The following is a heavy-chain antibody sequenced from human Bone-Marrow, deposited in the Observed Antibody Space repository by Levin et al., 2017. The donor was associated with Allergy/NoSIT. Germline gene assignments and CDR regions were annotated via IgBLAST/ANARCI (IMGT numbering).Heavy chain of an antibody. CDR1: GFTFSNAW. J-gene: IGHJ6*02. V-gene: IGHV3-15*01. D-gene: IGHD4-17*01. Sequence: GESLKISCAASGFTFSNAWMSWVRQAPGKGLEWVGRIKSKTDGGTTDYAAPVKGRFTISRDDSKNTLYLQMNSLKTEDTAVYYCTTDLTVTPYYYGMDVWGQGTTVTVSS. CDR2: IKSKTDGGTT. CDR3: TTDLTVTPYYYGMDV.